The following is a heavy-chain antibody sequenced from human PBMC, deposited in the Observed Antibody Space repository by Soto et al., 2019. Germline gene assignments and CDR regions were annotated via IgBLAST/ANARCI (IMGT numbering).Heavy chain of an antibody. CDR2: ISYDGSNK. Sequence: QVQLVESGGGVVQPGRSLRLSCAASGFTFSSYGMHWVRQAPGKGLEWVAVISYDGSNKYYADSVKGRFTISRDNSKNTLYLQMNSLRAEDTAVYYCAKDRRPNDDDGMDVWGQGTTVTVSS. D-gene: IGHD1-1*01. V-gene: IGHV3-30*18. CDR3: AKDRRPNDDDGMDV. J-gene: IGHJ6*02. CDR1: GFTFSSYG.